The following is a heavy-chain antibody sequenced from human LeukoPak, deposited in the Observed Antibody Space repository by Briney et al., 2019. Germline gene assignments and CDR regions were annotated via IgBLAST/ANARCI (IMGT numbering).Heavy chain of an antibody. CDR2: INPNSGGT. J-gene: IGHJ4*02. CDR1: GYTFTGYH. Sequence: ASVKVSCKASGYTFTGYHMHWVRQAPGQGLEWMGWINPNSGGTNYAQKFQGRVTMTRDTCIRTAYMELSRLRSDDTAVYYCAREEDPITRVRGVIITLGYWGQGTLVTVSS. CDR3: AREEDPITRVRGVIITLGY. D-gene: IGHD3-10*01. V-gene: IGHV1-2*02.